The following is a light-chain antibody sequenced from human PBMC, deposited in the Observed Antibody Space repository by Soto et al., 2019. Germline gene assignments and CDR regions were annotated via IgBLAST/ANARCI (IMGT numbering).Light chain of an antibody. CDR3: QQYRTLPPRYT. Sequence: ELALTQSPGTLSLSPGERATLSCRASQRMSSNYLAWYQQKPGQSPRLLLYGTSSRATGIPDRFSGSGSGTDFALTISGLEPEDSAVYYCQQYRTLPPRYTFGQGTKLEIK. J-gene: IGKJ2*01. CDR1: QRMSSNY. CDR2: GTS. V-gene: IGKV3-20*01.